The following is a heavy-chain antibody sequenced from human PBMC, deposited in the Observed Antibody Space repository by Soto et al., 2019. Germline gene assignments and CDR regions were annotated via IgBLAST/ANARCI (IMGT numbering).Heavy chain of an antibody. CDR1: GYTFTSYG. D-gene: IGHD4-17*01. CDR2: ISAYNGNT. J-gene: IGHJ5*02. Sequence: QVQLVQSGAEVKKPGASVKVSCKASGYTFTSYGISWVRQAPGQGLEWMGWISAYNGNTNYAQKLQGRVTMTTDTATSTAYMELRSLRSDDTAVYYCARGVTTVTTVPTNWFDPWGQGTLVTVSS. V-gene: IGHV1-18*01. CDR3: ARGVTTVTTVPTNWFDP.